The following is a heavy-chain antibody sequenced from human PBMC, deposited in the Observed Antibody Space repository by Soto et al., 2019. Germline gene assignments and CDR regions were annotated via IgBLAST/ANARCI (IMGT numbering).Heavy chain of an antibody. CDR2: ISSSGSTI. J-gene: IGHJ3*02. Sequence: PGGSLRLSCAASGFTFSSYEMNWVRQAPGKGLEWVSYISSSGSTIYYADSVEGRFTISRDNAKNSLYLQMNSLRAEDTAVYYCARDPYNWNDPSEDDAFDIWGQGTMVTVSS. CDR1: GFTFSSYE. CDR3: ARDPYNWNDPSEDDAFDI. V-gene: IGHV3-48*03. D-gene: IGHD1-20*01.